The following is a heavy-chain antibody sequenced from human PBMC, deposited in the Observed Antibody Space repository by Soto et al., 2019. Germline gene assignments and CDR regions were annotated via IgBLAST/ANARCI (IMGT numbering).Heavy chain of an antibody. Sequence: GGSLRLTCAASGFTFSSYWLHWVRQAPGQGQVWVSRINSDGSSTSYADSVKGRFTISRDNAKNTLYLQMTGLRDGDTDFYYCAGDGGGSLEYYYYDMDVWGKGTTVTVSS. D-gene: IGHD2-15*01. CDR3: AGDGGGSLEYYYYDMDV. J-gene: IGHJ6*04. CDR2: INSDGSST. CDR1: GFTFSSYW. V-gene: IGHV3-74*01.